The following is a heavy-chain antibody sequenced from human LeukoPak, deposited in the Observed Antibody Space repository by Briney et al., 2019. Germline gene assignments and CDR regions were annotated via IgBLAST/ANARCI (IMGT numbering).Heavy chain of an antibody. V-gene: IGHV3-7*01. Sequence: GGSLRLSCAASGFTFSSYWMSWVRQAPGKGLEWVANIKQDGSEKYYVDSVKGRFTISRDNATNSLYLQMNSLRAEDTAVYYCARGLGYCSGGSCYPGYFDYWGQGTLVTVSS. CDR3: ARGLGYCSGGSCYPGYFDY. J-gene: IGHJ4*02. CDR2: IKQDGSEK. D-gene: IGHD2-15*01. CDR1: GFTFSSYW.